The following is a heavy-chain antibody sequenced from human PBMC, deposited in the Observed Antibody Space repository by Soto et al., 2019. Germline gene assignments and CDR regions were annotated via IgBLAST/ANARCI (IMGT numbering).Heavy chain of an antibody. CDR1: EYIFTYYF. CDR3: ATTPDYCRDTTCYSLGY. Sequence: QVQLVQSGAEMKKPGASVIVSCKGSEYIFTYYFMYWVRQAPGQGLEWMGIINPSGGSTNYAQKFQGRVTMTRDTSTSTVYMELSSLRSEDTAVYYCATTPDYCRDTTCYSLGYWGQGTLVTVSS. D-gene: IGHD2-2*01. V-gene: IGHV1-46*03. J-gene: IGHJ4*02. CDR2: INPSGGST.